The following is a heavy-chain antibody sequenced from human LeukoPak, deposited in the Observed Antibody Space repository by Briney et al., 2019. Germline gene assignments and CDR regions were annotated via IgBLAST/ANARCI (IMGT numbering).Heavy chain of an antibody. CDR1: GYTFTDYY. CDR3: ARYLGGYDYFDY. D-gene: IGHD5-12*01. Sequence: GASVKVSCKTSGYTFTDYYLHWVRQAPGQGLEWMGWINSNDGGTNYAQNFQGRVTMTRDTSISTVFMELNGLRSDDTAVFFCARYLGGYDYFDYWGQGTLVTASS. CDR2: INSNDGGT. V-gene: IGHV1-2*02. J-gene: IGHJ4*02.